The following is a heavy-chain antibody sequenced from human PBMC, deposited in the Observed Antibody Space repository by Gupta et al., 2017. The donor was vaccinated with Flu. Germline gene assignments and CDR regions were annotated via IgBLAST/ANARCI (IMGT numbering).Heavy chain of an antibody. D-gene: IGHD3-22*01. V-gene: IGHV1-69*06. CDR2: IHPMFGTA. CDR1: GVIFNSYV. J-gene: IGHJ4*02. Sequence: QVQLVQSGAEVKRPGSSLKVSCKASGVIFNSYVVSWVRQAPGQGLEWMGGIHPMFGTANYGPSFQGRVTISADKSTGTVYLELRRLRPDDTAVYYGGTDNSGYMLDHWGQGTRVTVSS. CDR3: GTDNSGYMLDH.